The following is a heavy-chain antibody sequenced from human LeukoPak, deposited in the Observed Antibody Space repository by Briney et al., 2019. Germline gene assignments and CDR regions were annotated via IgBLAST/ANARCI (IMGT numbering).Heavy chain of an antibody. Sequence: ASVKVSCKVSGYTLTELSMHWVRQAPGKGLEWMGGFDPEGGETIYAQKFQGRVTMTEDTSTDTAYMELSSLRSEDTAVYYCAIPLGYCSSTSCYKDYYGMDVWGQGTTVTVSS. J-gene: IGHJ6*02. D-gene: IGHD2-2*02. CDR1: GYTLTELS. CDR2: FDPEGGET. V-gene: IGHV1-24*01. CDR3: AIPLGYCSSTSCYKDYYGMDV.